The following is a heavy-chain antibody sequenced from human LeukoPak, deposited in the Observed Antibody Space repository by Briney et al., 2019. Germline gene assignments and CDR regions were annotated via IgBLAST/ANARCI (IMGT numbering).Heavy chain of an antibody. CDR3: ARRTGYYGAFDI. CDR1: GGSISSYY. CDR2: IYYSGST. V-gene: IGHV4-59*08. J-gene: IGHJ3*02. D-gene: IGHD3/OR15-3a*01. Sequence: PSETLSLTCTVSGGSISSYYWSWIRQPPGKGLEWIGYIYYSGSTNYNPSLKSRVTISVDTSKNQFSLKLSSVTAADTAMYYCARRTGYYGAFDIWGQGTMVTVSS.